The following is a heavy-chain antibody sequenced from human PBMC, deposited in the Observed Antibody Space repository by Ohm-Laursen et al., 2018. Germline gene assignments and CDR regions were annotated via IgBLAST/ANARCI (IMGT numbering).Heavy chain of an antibody. CDR3: ARDSYDILTGYYRSNDAFDI. V-gene: IGHV3-66*01. D-gene: IGHD3-9*01. J-gene: IGHJ3*02. CDR1: GFTVSFNY. Sequence: GSLRLSCAASGFTVSFNYMNWVRQAPGKGLEWVSVINSGGNKYYSDSVKGRFTISRDNSKNTLYLQMNSLRAEDTAVYYCARDSYDILTGYYRSNDAFDIWGQGTMVTVSS. CDR2: INSGGNK.